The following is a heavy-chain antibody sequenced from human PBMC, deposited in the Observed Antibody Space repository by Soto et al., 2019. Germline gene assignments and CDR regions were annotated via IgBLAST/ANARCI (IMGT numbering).Heavy chain of an antibody. CDR1: GGTFSSYP. D-gene: IGHD1-26*01. J-gene: IGHJ6*02. CDR3: ARVGHITNYGMAV. V-gene: IGHV1-69*01. Sequence: QVQLVQSGAEVKKPGSSVKVSCGASGGTFSSYPINWVRQAPGQGLEWMGGIIPFFVTSNYAQKFQGRVTITADESTSPAYMELRSLRSEDTAVYYCARVGHITNYGMAVWGQGTTVTVSS. CDR2: IIPFFVTS.